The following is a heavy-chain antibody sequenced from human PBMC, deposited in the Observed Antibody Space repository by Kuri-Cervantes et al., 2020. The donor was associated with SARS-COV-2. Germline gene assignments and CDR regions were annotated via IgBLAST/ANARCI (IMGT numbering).Heavy chain of an antibody. V-gene: IGHV4-39*01. J-gene: IGHJ4*02. CDR3: ARRWFDFWSGYYIFDY. Sequence: ESLKISCTVSGGSISSSSYYWSWIRQPPGKGLEWIGSIYYNGSTYYNPSLKSRVTISVDTSKNQFSLKLSSVTAADTAVYYCARRWFDFWSGYYIFDYWGQGTLVTVSS. D-gene: IGHD3-3*01. CDR1: GGSISSSSYY. CDR2: IYYNGST.